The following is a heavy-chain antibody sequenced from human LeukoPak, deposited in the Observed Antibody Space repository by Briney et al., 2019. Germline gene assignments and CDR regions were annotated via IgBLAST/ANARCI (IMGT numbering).Heavy chain of an antibody. CDR1: GFTFGDYA. J-gene: IGHJ6*03. Sequence: PGGSLRLSCTASGFTFGDYAMSWFRQAPGKGLEWVSAISGAGGNTFYADSVKGRFTISRDNSNNTLYLQMNSLRAEDTAIYYCAKHIRHLGNYQYYMDVWGKGTTVTVSS. D-gene: IGHD3-16*01. CDR3: AKHIRHLGNYQYYMDV. CDR2: ISGAGGNT. V-gene: IGHV3-23*01.